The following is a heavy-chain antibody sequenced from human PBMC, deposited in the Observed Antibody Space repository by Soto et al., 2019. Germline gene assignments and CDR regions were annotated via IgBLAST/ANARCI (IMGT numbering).Heavy chain of an antibody. CDR2: MHYSRTT. J-gene: IGHJ4*02. V-gene: IGHV4-39*02. D-gene: IGHD2-8*02. Sequence: SETLSLTCSVSGSSIDTITYYWAWLRQPPGKGLEWIGSMHYSRTTYYNPSFQGRVTMSADTSTNQFSLKLSSVTAADSAVYYCARDKITGLFDYWGQGTLVTVSS. CDR3: ARDKITGLFDY. CDR1: GSSIDTITYY.